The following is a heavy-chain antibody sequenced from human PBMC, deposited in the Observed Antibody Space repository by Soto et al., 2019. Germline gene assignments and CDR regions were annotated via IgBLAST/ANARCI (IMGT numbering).Heavy chain of an antibody. Sequence: ASVKVSCKASGYTFTSYGISWVRQAPGQGLEWMGWISAYNGNTNYAQKLQGRVTMTTDTSTSTAYMELRSLRSDDTAVYYCARAVSYYYDSSGYHPPAGYYYYYGMDVWGQGTTVTVSS. J-gene: IGHJ6*02. CDR2: ISAYNGNT. V-gene: IGHV1-18*01. D-gene: IGHD3-22*01. CDR1: GYTFTSYG. CDR3: ARAVSYYYDSSGYHPPAGYYYYYGMDV.